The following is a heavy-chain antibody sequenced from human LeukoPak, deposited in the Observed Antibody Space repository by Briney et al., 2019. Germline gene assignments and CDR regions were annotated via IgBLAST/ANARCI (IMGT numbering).Heavy chain of an antibody. CDR3: AKDLDDILLFDY. D-gene: IGHD3-9*01. Sequence: GGSLRLSCAASGFTFSSYAMSWVRQAPGKGLDWVSAISGSGGSTYYADSVKGRFTISRDNSKNTLYLQMNSLRAEDTAVYYCAKDLDDILLFDYWGQGTLVTVSS. CDR2: ISGSGGST. J-gene: IGHJ4*02. CDR1: GFTFSSYA. V-gene: IGHV3-23*01.